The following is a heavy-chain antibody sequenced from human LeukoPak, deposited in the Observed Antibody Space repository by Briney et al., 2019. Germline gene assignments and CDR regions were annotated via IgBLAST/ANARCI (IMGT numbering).Heavy chain of an antibody. CDR1: GFTFDDYA. D-gene: IGHD6-19*01. Sequence: GRSLRLSCAASGFTFDDYAMHWVRQAPGKGLEWVSGISWNSGSIGYADSVKGRFTISRDNAKNFLYLHMNSLRAEDTGLYYCAKDQYSSGWHHFDYWGQGILVTVSS. CDR3: AKDQYSSGWHHFDY. CDR2: ISWNSGSI. J-gene: IGHJ4*02. V-gene: IGHV3-9*01.